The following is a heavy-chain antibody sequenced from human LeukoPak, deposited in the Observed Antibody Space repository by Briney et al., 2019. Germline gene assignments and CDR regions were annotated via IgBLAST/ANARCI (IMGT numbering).Heavy chain of an antibody. CDR2: IYSGGST. J-gene: IGHJ4*02. D-gene: IGHD3-3*01. CDR3: ARDYDFWSGYFGY. V-gene: IGHV3-53*01. CDR1: GFTFSDYY. Sequence: GGSLRLSCAASGFTFSDYYMSWVRQAPGKGLEWVSVIYSGGSTYYTDSVKGRFTISRDNSKNTLYLQMNSLRAEDTAVYYCARDYDFWSGYFGYWGQGTLVTVSS.